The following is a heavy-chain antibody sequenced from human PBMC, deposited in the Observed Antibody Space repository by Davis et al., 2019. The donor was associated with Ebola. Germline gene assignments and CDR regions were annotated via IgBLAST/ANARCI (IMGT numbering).Heavy chain of an antibody. Sequence: PGGSLRLSCAGSGFTFSDYYMSWIRQAPGKGLEWVSYISTRSSYINYADSVKGRFTISRDDAKNSLYLQMNSLRAEDTAVYYCARISGGNPSLYFGLWGRGTLVTVSS. D-gene: IGHD4-23*01. V-gene: IGHV3-11*06. CDR2: ISTRSSYI. J-gene: IGHJ2*01. CDR3: ARISGGNPSLYFGL. CDR1: GFTFSDYY.